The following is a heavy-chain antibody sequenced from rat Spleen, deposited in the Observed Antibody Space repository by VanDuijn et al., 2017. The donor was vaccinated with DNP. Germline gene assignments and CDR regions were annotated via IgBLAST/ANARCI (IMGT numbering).Heavy chain of an antibody. V-gene: IGHV5-46*01. J-gene: IGHJ2*01. CDR1: GFTFSDFP. CDR3: ARDGGGPFDY. CDR2: ISNDGSRT. D-gene: IGHD1-11*01. Sequence: EVQLVESGGGLVQPGGSMKLSCAASGFTFSDFPMAWVRQAPTKGLEWVASISNDGSRTYYRDSVKGRFTISRDDAKDTLSLQMNSLRSEDTATYYCARDGGGPFDYWGQGVMVTVSS.